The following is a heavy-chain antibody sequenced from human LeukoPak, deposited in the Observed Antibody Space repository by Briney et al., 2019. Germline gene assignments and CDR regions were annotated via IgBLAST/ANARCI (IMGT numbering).Heavy chain of an antibody. J-gene: IGHJ6*03. CDR3: ARGGSSGWYGGYYYYYMDV. Sequence: GASVTVSFTSSAYTFTIYDINWDRHAPGQGLELMGWMNPNSGNTGYAQEFQGRVTITRKTCISTAYMELSSLRSEDTAVYYCARGGSSGWYGGYYYYYMDVWGKGTTVTVSS. CDR2: MNPNSGNT. V-gene: IGHV1-8*03. CDR1: AYTFTIYD. D-gene: IGHD6-19*01.